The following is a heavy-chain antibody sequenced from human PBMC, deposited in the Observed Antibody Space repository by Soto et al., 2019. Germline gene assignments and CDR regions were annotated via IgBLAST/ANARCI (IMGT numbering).Heavy chain of an antibody. D-gene: IGHD5-12*01. V-gene: IGHV1-18*01. CDR1: GYTFINYH. CDR2: INTYNGMT. J-gene: IGHJ4*02. CDR3: AKSPRGEMATN. Sequence: QVQLVQSGGEVKKPGASVTVSCKASGYTFINYHITWVRQAPGQGLEWMAWINTYNGMTDYAQRFQGRVTMTRETSTSTAYMELRNLGSDDTAVYCCAKSPRGEMATNWGQGTLVTVSS.